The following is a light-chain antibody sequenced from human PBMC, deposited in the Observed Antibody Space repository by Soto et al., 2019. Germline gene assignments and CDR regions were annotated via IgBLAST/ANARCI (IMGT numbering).Light chain of an antibody. CDR1: QSVTSSS. CDR2: GAS. V-gene: IGKV3-20*01. J-gene: IGKJ1*01. Sequence: VLTQSPDTLSLSPGERATLSCRASQSVTSSSLAWYQQKPGQAPRLLIYGASSRATGVPDRFSGSGSGTDFTLTISRLEPEDFAVYYCHHYGTSSRTFGQGTKAEI. CDR3: HHYGTSSRT.